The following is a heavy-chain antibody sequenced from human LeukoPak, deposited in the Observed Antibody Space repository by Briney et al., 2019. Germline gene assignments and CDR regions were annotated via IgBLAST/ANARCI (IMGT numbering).Heavy chain of an antibody. CDR3: ARHSGSYYIRYYFDY. D-gene: IGHD3-10*01. V-gene: IGHV3-30*04. J-gene: IGHJ4*02. CDR2: ISYDGSNK. CDR1: GFTFSSYA. Sequence: GGSLRLSCAASGFTFSSYAMHWVRQAPGKGLEWVTVISYDGSNKYYADSVKGRFTISRDNSKNTLYLQMNSLRAEDTALYFCARHSGSYYIRYYFDYWGQGTLVTVSS.